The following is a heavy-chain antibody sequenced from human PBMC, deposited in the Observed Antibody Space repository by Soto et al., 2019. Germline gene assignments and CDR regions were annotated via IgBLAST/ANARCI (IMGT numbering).Heavy chain of an antibody. CDR3: GTMPIVVEPAPMDV. J-gene: IGHJ6*02. V-gene: IGHV4-30-4*01. CDR1: GGSISSGDYY. CDR2: TYYSGST. D-gene: IGHD2-2*01. Sequence: SETLSLTCTVSGGSISSGDYYWSWIRQPPGKGLGWIGYTYYSGSTSYNASLKSRTSISADPSNNQFSLKLHSLTAADTAVYFCGTMPIVVEPAPMDVWGPGTSVTVSS.